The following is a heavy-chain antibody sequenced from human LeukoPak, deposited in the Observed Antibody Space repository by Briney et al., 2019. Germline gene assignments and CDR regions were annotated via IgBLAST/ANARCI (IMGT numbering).Heavy chain of an antibody. CDR3: ARDMDYYGSGNYYDSRWFDP. J-gene: IGHJ5*02. Sequence: SQTLSLTFAISGDSVSNNSVAWNWIRHSPSRGLEWLGRTYYRSKWYNDYAVSVKGRITINPETAKNQFSLQLNSVTPEDTAVYYCARDMDYYGSGNYYDSRWFDPWGQGTLVTVSS. CDR1: GDSVSNNSVA. D-gene: IGHD3-10*01. V-gene: IGHV6-1*01. CDR2: TYYRSKWYN.